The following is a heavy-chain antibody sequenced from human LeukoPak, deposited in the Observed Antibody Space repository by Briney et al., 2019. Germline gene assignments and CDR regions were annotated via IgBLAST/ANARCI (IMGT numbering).Heavy chain of an antibody. CDR1: GGSISSYY. CDR3: ARFSSSWYKGASFDI. V-gene: IGHV4-59*01. Sequence: SETLSLTCTVSGGSISSYYWSWIRQPPGKGLEWIGYIYYSGSTNYNPSLKSRVTISVDTSKNQFSLKLSSVTAADTAVYYCARFSSSWYKGASFDIWGQGTMVTVSS. D-gene: IGHD6-13*01. CDR2: IYYSGST. J-gene: IGHJ3*02.